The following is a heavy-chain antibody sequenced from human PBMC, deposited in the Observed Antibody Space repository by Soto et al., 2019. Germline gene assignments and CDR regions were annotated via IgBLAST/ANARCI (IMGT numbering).Heavy chain of an antibody. CDR1: GFTFSNYY. D-gene: IGHD6-19*01. Sequence: VGSLRLSCGASGFTFSNYYMSWIRQAPGKGLEWVSYISSTGRTIYYADSVKGRFTVSRDNAQNSLSLKLNSLRVEDTAVYYCARSYSSGWEFDYWGQGTQVTVSS. V-gene: IGHV3-11*01. CDR2: ISSTGRTI. CDR3: ARSYSSGWEFDY. J-gene: IGHJ4*02.